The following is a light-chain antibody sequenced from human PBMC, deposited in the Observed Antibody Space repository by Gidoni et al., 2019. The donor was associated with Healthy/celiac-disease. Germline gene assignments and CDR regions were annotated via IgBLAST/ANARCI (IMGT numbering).Light chain of an antibody. J-gene: IGKJ1*01. CDR2: AAS. V-gene: IGKV1-9*01. Sequence: DIQLTQSPSFLSASVGDRVTITCRASQGISSYLAWYQQKPGKDPKTLIYAASTLQSGVPSRFSGSGSGTEFTLTISSLQPEDFATYYCQQLNSYPRTFGQGTKVEIK. CDR3: QQLNSYPRT. CDR1: QGISSY.